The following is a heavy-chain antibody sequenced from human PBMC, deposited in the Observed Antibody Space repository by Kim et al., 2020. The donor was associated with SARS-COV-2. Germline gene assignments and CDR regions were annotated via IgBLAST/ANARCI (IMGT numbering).Heavy chain of an antibody. D-gene: IGHD3-10*01. CDR1: GFTFSSYS. CDR2: ISSSSSYI. J-gene: IGHJ6*02. CDR3: ARDERWFGELLGYYYGMDV. Sequence: GGSLRLSCAASGFTFSSYSMNWVRQAPGKGLEWVSSISSSSSYIYYADSVKGRFTISRDNAKNSLYLQMNSLRAEDTAVYYCARDERWFGELLGYYYGMDVWGQGTTVTVSS. V-gene: IGHV3-21*01.